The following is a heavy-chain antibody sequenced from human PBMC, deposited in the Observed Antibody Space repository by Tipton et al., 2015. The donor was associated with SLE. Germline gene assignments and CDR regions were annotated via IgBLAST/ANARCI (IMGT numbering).Heavy chain of an antibody. CDR1: GASISSGSSY. CDR2: IFSRGST. Sequence: LRLSCTVSGASISSGSSYWSWIRQPAGKGLEWIGRIFSRGSTNSNLSLKSRVTISLDAPKHQFSLKLSSVTAADTAVYYCARDSVGLVDNYHYYYMDVRGKGTTVTISS. V-gene: IGHV4-61*02. D-gene: IGHD1-26*01. CDR3: ARDSVGLVDNYHYYYMDV. J-gene: IGHJ6*03.